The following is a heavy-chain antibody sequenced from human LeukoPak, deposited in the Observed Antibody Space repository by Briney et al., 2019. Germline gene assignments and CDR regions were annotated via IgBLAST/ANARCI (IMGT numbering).Heavy chain of an antibody. D-gene: IGHD5-24*01. Sequence: SETLSLTCAVHGGSFDDYYCSWIRHPPGKGLEWIGEIHPHGIFYYNSSLTSRVTISIDTSKSQFSLRLTSVTAADTALYYCARGRDRSKAGDLWGQGSLVIVSS. CDR2: IHPHGIF. V-gene: IGHV4-34*01. CDR3: ARGRDRSKAGDL. CDR1: GGSFDDYY. J-gene: IGHJ5*02.